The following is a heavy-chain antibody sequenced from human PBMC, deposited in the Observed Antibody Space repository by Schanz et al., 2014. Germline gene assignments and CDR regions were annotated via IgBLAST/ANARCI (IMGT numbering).Heavy chain of an antibody. CDR1: GFTFTTNA. J-gene: IGHJ4*02. D-gene: IGHD6-19*01. CDR3: ASHPSGWFIGHCDY. Sequence: EVQLVESGGGLVQPGGSLRLSCAASGFTFTTNAMSWVRQPPGKGLEWVSAISGNGGSTYFADSVKGRFTISRDNSKNTLYLEMNSLRVEDTAVYYCASHPSGWFIGHCDYWGQGTLVTVSS. V-gene: IGHV3-23*04. CDR2: ISGNGGST.